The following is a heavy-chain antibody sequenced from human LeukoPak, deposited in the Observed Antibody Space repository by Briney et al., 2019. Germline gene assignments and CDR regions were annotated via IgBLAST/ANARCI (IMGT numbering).Heavy chain of an antibody. CDR3: AKAKVAGAPLYYYYMDV. Sequence: PGGSLRLSCAASGFTFSSYAMSWVRQAPGKGLEWVSAISGSGGSTYYADSVKGRFTISRDNSKNTLYLQMNSLRAEDTAVYYCAKAKVAGAPLYYYYMDVWGKGPRSPSP. V-gene: IGHV3-23*01. J-gene: IGHJ6*03. CDR1: GFTFSSYA. D-gene: IGHD7-27*01. CDR2: ISGSGGST.